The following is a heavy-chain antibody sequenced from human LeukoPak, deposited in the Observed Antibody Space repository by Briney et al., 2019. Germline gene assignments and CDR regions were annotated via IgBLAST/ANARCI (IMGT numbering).Heavy chain of an antibody. J-gene: IGHJ5*02. V-gene: IGHV4-39*07. CDR3: ARRKSLLRFLEWATHNADNWFDP. Sequence: SETLSLTCTVSGGSISSSSYYWSWIRQPPGKGLEWIGEINHSGSTNYNPSLKSRVTISVDTSKNQFSLKLSSVTAADTAVYYCARRKSLLRFLEWATHNADNWFDPWGQGTLVTVSS. CDR2: INHSGST. CDR1: GGSISSSSYY. D-gene: IGHD3-3*01.